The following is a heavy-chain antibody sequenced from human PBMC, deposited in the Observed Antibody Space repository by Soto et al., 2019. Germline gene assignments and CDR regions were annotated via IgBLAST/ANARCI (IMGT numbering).Heavy chain of an antibody. V-gene: IGHV1-69*01. CDR1: GRTFSSYA. CDR2: IIPISGTA. Sequence: QVQLVQSGAEVKKPGSSVKVSCKASGRTFSSYAISWVRQAPGQGLEWMAGIIPISGTANYAQKFQGRVTITADESTSTAYMELSSLRSEDTAVYYCARSQGSSTSLEIYYYYYYGMDVWGQGTTVTVSS. CDR3: ARSQGSSTSLEIYYYYYYGMDV. D-gene: IGHD2-2*01. J-gene: IGHJ6*02.